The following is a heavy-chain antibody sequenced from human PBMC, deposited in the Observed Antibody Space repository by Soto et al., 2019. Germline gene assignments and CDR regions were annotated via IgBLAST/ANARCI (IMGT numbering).Heavy chain of an antibody. D-gene: IGHD6-19*01. CDR2: ISYDGSNK. CDR3: AGDREGGWLVIAHCVDY. Sequence: QVQLVESGGGMVQPGRSLRLSCAASGFTVSSYAMHWVRQAPGKGLEWVAVISYDGSNKYYADSVKGRFTISRDNSKNTLYLRRNSRRAEDTAVYDRAGDREGGWLVIAHCVDYWGQGTLVTVSS. CDR1: GFTVSSYA. J-gene: IGHJ4*02. V-gene: IGHV3-30-3*02.